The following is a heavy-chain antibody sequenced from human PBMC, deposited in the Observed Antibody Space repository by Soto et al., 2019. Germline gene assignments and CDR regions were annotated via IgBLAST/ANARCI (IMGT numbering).Heavy chain of an antibody. CDR3: ARDADYGGSRGGMDV. CDR1: GGSVNNANYF. Sequence: QVRLEESGPGLVKPSETLSLICSVSGGSVNNANYFWNWIRHHPENGLEWIGYIYYSGSTRNNPSFKTRATLSIDTSKNHFSLRLNSVTVADTAVYFCARDADYGGSRGGMDVWGRGTTVTVSS. CDR2: IYYSGST. V-gene: IGHV4-31*03. J-gene: IGHJ6*02. D-gene: IGHD4-17*01.